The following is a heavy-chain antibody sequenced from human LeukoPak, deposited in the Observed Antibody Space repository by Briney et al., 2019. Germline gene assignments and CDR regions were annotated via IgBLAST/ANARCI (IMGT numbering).Heavy chain of an antibody. CDR3: AREVYSSSRPADAFDV. D-gene: IGHD6-13*01. CDR1: GFTFSTYW. CDR2: IMQDGSEK. V-gene: IGHV3-7*01. Sequence: PGGSLRLSSVGSGFTFSTYWMSWVRQAPGKGLEWVANIMQDGSEKNYVDSVKGRFTISRDNARNSLYLQMSSLGAEDTAVYYCAREVYSSSRPADAFDVWGQGTVVTVSS. J-gene: IGHJ3*01.